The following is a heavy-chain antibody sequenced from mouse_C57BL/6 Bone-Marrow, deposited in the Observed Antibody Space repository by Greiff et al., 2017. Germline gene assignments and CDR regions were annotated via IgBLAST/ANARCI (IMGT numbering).Heavy chain of an antibody. V-gene: IGHV1-55*01. CDR2: IYPGSGST. CDR1: GYTFTSYW. Sequence: QVQLQPGAELVKPGASVKMSCKASGYTFTSYWITWVKQRPGQGLEWIGDIYPGSGSTNYNEKFKSKATLTVDTSSSTAYMQLSSLTSEDSAVYYCARRGGNYCYWYFDVWGTGTTVTVSS. J-gene: IGHJ1*03. D-gene: IGHD2-1*01. CDR3: ARRGGNYCYWYFDV.